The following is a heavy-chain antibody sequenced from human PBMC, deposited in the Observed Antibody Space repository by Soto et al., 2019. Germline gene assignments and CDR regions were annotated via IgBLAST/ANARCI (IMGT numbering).Heavy chain of an antibody. CDR2: IYYSGTT. CDR3: ARREIQGPIDY. V-gene: IGHV4-28*01. D-gene: IGHD1-26*01. Sequence: QVQLQESGPGLVKPSDTLSLTCAVSGYSISSSNWWGWIRQPPGKGLEWIGYIYYSGTTDYNPSLKGRVSMPVETSKNLFALKLTSVTAVDTAGYYCARREIQGPIDYWGQGTLVTVSS. CDR1: GYSISSSNW. J-gene: IGHJ4*02.